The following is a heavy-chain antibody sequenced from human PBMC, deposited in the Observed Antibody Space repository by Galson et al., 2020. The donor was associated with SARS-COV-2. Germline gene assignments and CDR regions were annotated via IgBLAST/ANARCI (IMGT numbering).Heavy chain of an antibody. CDR2: ISYDGNNK. CDR3: ARGQSGNYLAYDY. J-gene: IGHJ4*02. Sequence: SLRLSCAASGFTFSTYPIHWVRQAPGKGLEWVAVISYDGNNKYYADSVKGRFTISRDNYKNTVNLEMNSLRVEDTAVYYCARGQSGNYLAYDYWGQGTLVTVSS. CDR1: GFTFSTYP. D-gene: IGHD1-26*01. V-gene: IGHV3-30*04.